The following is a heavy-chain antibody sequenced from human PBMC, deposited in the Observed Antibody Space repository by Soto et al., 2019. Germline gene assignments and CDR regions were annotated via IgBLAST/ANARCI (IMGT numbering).Heavy chain of an antibody. CDR2: INPSCGST. CDR1: GYTLTSYY. D-gene: IGHD3-9*01. J-gene: IGHJ3*02. Sequence: ASVKVSCRASGYTLTSYYMHSVREAPGQGLEWMGIINPSCGSTSYAQKFQGRATMTRDTSTSTVYMELSSLRSEDTAVYYCAREVEWYYDILTGSGFDIWGQGTMVTVSS. CDR3: AREVEWYYDILTGSGFDI. V-gene: IGHV1-46*01.